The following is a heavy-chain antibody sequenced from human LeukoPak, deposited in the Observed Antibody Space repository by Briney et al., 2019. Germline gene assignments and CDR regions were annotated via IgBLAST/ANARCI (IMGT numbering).Heavy chain of an antibody. D-gene: IGHD4-11*01. V-gene: IGHV4-38-2*02. J-gene: IGHJ4*02. CDR2: IYHSGGT. Sequence: SETLSLTCTVSSYSITSGYYWGWIRQPPGQGLEWIGSIYHSGGTYYNPSLKSRVSISVDTSNNQFSLKLNSVTAADTAVYYCARRYSNSYFDFWGQGTLVTVSS. CDR1: SYSITSGYY. CDR3: ARRYSNSYFDF.